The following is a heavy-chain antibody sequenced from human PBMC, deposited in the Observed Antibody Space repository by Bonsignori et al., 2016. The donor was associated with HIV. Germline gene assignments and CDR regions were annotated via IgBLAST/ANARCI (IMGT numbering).Heavy chain of an antibody. CDR1: GFTFDDYA. D-gene: IGHD2-21*02. CDR3: AKGGDLFIKH. CDR2: ISWNSGKI. Sequence: QLVESGGGWVQPGRSLRLSCSASGFTFDDYAMHWVRQLPGKGLEWVSHISWNSGKITYAESVRGRFTISRDNARSFLYLQMNSLRIEDTAFYYCAKGGDLFIKHWGLGTL. J-gene: IGHJ1*01. V-gene: IGHV3-9*01.